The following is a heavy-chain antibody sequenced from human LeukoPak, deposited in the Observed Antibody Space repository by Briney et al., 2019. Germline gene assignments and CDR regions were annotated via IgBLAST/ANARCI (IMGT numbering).Heavy chain of an antibody. V-gene: IGHV1-18*01. CDR1: GYTFISYG. J-gene: IGHJ4*02. Sequence: ASVKVSCEASGYTFISYGITWVRQAPGQGLEWLGWISAYNGNTNYAQNLQGRVTMTRDTSISTAYMELSRLRSDDTAVYYCARVLGDSFIDYWGQGTLVTVSS. CDR3: ARVLGDSFIDY. D-gene: IGHD2-21*02. CDR2: ISAYNGNT.